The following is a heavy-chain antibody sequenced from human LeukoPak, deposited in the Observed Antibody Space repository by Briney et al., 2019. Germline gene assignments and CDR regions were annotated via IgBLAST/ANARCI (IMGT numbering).Heavy chain of an antibody. D-gene: IGHD6-13*01. J-gene: IGHJ6*02. CDR3: ALSQSSSWYNYYYYYGMDV. CDR2: INHSGST. V-gene: IGHV4-34*01. Sequence: PSETLSLTCAVYGGSFSGYYWSWIRQPPGKGLEWIGEINHSGSTNYNPSLKSRVTISVDTSKNQFSLKLSSVTAADTAVYYCALSQSSSWYNYYYYYGMDVWGQGTTVTVSS. CDR1: GGSFSGYY.